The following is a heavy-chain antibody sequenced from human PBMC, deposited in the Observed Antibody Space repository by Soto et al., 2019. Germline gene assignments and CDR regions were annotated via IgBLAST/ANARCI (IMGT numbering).Heavy chain of an antibody. CDR3: ARAEGPYCWFGP. CDR2: IYPGDSDT. Sequence: GDSLKISCQGSRYSFTRYWIGWVGQMPVKGLEWMGIIYPGDSDTRYSPSFQGQVTISADKSISTAYLQWSSLKASDTAIYYCARAEGPYCWFGPWGRASLVAV. D-gene: IGHD2-8*02. V-gene: IGHV5-51*01. CDR1: RYSFTRYW. J-gene: IGHJ5*02.